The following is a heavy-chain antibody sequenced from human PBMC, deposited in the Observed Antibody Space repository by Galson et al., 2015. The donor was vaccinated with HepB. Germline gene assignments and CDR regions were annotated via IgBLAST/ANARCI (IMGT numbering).Heavy chain of an antibody. CDR2: ISYDGSNK. Sequence: SLRLSCAASGFTFSSYAMHWVRQAPGKGLEWVAVISYDGSNKYYADSVKGRFTISRDNSRNTLYLQMNSLGAEDTAVYYCAEGKVGAIWGQGTTVTVSS. D-gene: IGHD3-16*01. J-gene: IGHJ3*02. CDR3: AEGKVGAI. CDR1: GFTFSSYA. V-gene: IGHV3-30-3*02.